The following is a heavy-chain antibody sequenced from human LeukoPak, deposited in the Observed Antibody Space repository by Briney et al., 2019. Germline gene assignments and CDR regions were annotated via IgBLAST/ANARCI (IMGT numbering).Heavy chain of an antibody. D-gene: IGHD3-22*01. CDR3: ARDGYYYDSSGSDGWDY. V-gene: IGHV3-30-3*01. Sequence: GGSLRLSCAASGFTFSSYAMHWVRQAPGKGLEWVAVISYDGSNKYYADSVKGRFTISRDNSKNTLYLQMNSLRADDTAVYYCARDGYYYDSSGSDGWDYWGQGTLVTVSS. CDR1: GFTFSSYA. CDR2: ISYDGSNK. J-gene: IGHJ4*02.